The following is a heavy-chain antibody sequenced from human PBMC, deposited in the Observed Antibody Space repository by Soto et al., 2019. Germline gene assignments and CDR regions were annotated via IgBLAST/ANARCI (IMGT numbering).Heavy chain of an antibody. CDR1: GFTFSSYS. CDR2: ISSSSSTI. CDR3: ARMGGTMIVVDGRFDP. V-gene: IGHV3-48*02. D-gene: IGHD3-22*01. J-gene: IGHJ5*02. Sequence: EVQLVETGGGLVQPGGSLRLSCAASGFTFSSYSMNWVRQAPGKGLEWVSYISSSSSTIYYADSVKGRFTISRDNAKNSLYLQMNSLRDEDTAVYYCARMGGTMIVVDGRFDPWGQGTLVTVSS.